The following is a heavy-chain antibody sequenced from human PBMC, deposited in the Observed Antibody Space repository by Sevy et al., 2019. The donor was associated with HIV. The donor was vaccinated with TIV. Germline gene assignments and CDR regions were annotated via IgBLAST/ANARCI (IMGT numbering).Heavy chain of an antibody. CDR3: ARDPRIYGDYLLAYFDY. V-gene: IGHV3-33*01. D-gene: IGHD4-17*01. J-gene: IGHJ4*02. Sequence: GGSLRLPCAASGLTPSTYGIHWVRQAPGKGLEWVAVIGYDGNNKFYADSVKGRFTICRDDSNNKVFLQMDSLRAEDTAVYYCARDPRIYGDYLLAYFDYWGQGTLVTISS. CDR1: GLTPSTYG. CDR2: IGYDGNNK.